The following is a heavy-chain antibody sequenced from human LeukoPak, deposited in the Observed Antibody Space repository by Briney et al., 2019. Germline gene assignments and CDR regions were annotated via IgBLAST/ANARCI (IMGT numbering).Heavy chain of an antibody. CDR3: ASLDAFDM. CDR1: GNTFTDYF. V-gene: IGHV1-2*02. J-gene: IGHJ3*02. CDR2: VNPNSGGT. Sequence: ASVKVSCKASGNTFTDYFIHWVRQAPGQGLEWMGWVNPNSGGTNYAQKFQGRVTMTRDTSISTTYMELSRLRSDDTATYYCASLDAFDMWGQGTMVTVSS.